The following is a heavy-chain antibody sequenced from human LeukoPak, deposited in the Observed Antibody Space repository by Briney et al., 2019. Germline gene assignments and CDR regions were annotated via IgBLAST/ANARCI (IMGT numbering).Heavy chain of an antibody. J-gene: IGHJ6*03. D-gene: IGHD2-15*01. CDR3: ARLQLTVAYSYYYMDV. CDR2: INHSGSS. V-gene: IGHV4-34*01. Sequence: SETLSLTCAVYGGSFRGYYWSWIRQPPGKGLEWIGEINHSGSSNYNPSLKSRVTISLDTSKNQFSLNLSSVTAADTAVYYCARLQLTVAYSYYYMDVWGKGTTVTISS. CDR1: GGSFRGYY.